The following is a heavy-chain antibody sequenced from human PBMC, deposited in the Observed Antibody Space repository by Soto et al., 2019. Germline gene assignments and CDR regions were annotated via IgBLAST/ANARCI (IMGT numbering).Heavy chain of an antibody. CDR2: IYYSGST. D-gene: IGHD5-12*01. V-gene: IGHV4-39*01. J-gene: IGHJ3*02. CDR3: ARRGRYGGFDI. CDR1: GGSISSSNYY. Sequence: ETLSLTCTVSGGSISSSNYYWGWIRQPPGKGLEWIGSIYYSGSTYYNPSLKSRVTISVDTSKNQFSLKLSSVTAADTAVYYCARRGRYGGFDIWGQGTMVTVSS.